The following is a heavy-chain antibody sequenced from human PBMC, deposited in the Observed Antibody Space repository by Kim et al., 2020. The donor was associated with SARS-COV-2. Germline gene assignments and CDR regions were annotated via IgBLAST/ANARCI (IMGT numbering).Heavy chain of an antibody. J-gene: IGHJ4*02. CDR1: GFTFSDHY. D-gene: IGHD1-26*01. V-gene: IGHV3-72*01. CDR2: TRNKANSYTT. Sequence: GGSLRLSCAVSGFTFSDHYMDWVRQAPGKGLEWVGRTRNKANSYTTEYAASVKGRFTISRDDSKNSLYLQMNSLKTEDTAVYYCARDGGGGSLDYWGQGTLVTVSS. CDR3: ARDGGGGSLDY.